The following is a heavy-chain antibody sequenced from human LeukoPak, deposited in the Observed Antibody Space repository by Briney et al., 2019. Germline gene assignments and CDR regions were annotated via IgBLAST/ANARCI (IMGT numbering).Heavy chain of an antibody. CDR2: IYTSGST. CDR1: GGSISSGSYY. J-gene: IGHJ4*02. CDR3: ARDHRTTMADY. V-gene: IGHV4-61*02. D-gene: IGHD3-10*01. Sequence: SETLSLTCTVSGGSISSGSYYWSWIRQPAGKGLEWIGRIYTSGSTNYNPSLKSRVTISVDTSKNQFSLKLSSVTAADTAVYYCARDHRTTMADYWGQGTLVTVSS.